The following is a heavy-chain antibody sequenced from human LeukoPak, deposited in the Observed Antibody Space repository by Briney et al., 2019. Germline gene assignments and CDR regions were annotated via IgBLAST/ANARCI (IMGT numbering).Heavy chain of an antibody. CDR3: ARASDYDFWSGYVFDY. CDR2: IYTSGST. Sequence: PSETLSLTCTVSGGSISSYYWSWIRQPVGKGLEWIGRIYTSGSTNYNPSLKSRVTMLVDTSKNQFSLKLSSVTAADTAVYYCARASDYDFWSGYVFDYWGQGTLVTVSS. CDR1: GGSISSYY. J-gene: IGHJ4*02. V-gene: IGHV4-4*07. D-gene: IGHD3-3*01.